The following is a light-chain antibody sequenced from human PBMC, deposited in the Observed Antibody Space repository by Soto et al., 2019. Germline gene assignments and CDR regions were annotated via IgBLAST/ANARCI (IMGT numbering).Light chain of an antibody. J-gene: IGKJ2*01. CDR2: GAS. Sequence: EMVLTQSPGTLSLSPGERATLSCRASQSVSSSYLAWYHQNPGQAPSLLIYGASSRATGIPDRFSGSGSGTDFTLTISRLEPEDFAVYYFQQYGSSPYTFGQGTKLHIK. V-gene: IGKV3-20*01. CDR3: QQYGSSPYT. CDR1: QSVSSSY.